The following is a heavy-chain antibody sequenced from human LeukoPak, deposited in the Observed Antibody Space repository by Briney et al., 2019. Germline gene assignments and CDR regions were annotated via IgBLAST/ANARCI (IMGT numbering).Heavy chain of an antibody. CDR2: IYTSGST. V-gene: IGHV4-4*07. D-gene: IGHD6-13*01. Sequence: SETLSLTCTVSGGSISSYYWSWIRQPAGKGLEWIGRIYTSGSTNYNPSLKSRVTMSVDTSKNQFSLTLSSVTAADTAVYYCARFSIARSMYYFDYWGQGTLVTVSS. J-gene: IGHJ4*02. CDR1: GGSISSYY. CDR3: ARFSIARSMYYFDY.